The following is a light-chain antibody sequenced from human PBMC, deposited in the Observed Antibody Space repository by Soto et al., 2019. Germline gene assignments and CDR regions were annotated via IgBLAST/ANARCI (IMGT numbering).Light chain of an antibody. CDR2: STN. J-gene: IGLJ2*01. Sequence: QAVVSQEPSFSVSPGGTVTLTCGLTSGSVLTSYYPTWYQQTTGQAPRTLIYSTNIRSSGVPDRFSGSILGNKAALTITGAQADDESDYYCALYVGTGTVVFGGGTKLTVL. V-gene: IGLV8-61*01. CDR1: SGSVLTSYY. CDR3: ALYVGTGTVV.